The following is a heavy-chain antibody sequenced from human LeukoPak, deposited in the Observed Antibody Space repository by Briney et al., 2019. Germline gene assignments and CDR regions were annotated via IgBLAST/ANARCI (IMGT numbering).Heavy chain of an antibody. CDR3: ARVPLASRWFDP. V-gene: IGHV4-31*03. CDR1: GGSISSGAYY. CDR2: IYYSGST. Sequence: SQTLSLTCTVSGGSISSGAYYWNWIRQHPGKGLEWIGNIYYSGSTTYNPTLKSRVTISVDTSENQFSLRLSSVTAADTAVYYCARVPLASRWFDPWGQGTLVSVSS. J-gene: IGHJ5*02.